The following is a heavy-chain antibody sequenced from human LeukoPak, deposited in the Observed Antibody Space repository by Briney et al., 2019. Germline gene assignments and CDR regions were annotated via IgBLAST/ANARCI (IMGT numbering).Heavy chain of an antibody. CDR2: IKQDGSEK. J-gene: IGHJ4*02. CDR3: AMDLGELSLYRNTY. Sequence: PGGSLRLSCAASGFTFSSYWMSWVRQAPGKGLEWVANIKQDGSEKYYVDSVKGRFTISRDNAKNSLYLQMNSLRAEDTAVYYCAMDLGELSLYRNTYWGQGTLVTVSS. D-gene: IGHD3-16*02. V-gene: IGHV3-7*04. CDR1: GFTFSSYW.